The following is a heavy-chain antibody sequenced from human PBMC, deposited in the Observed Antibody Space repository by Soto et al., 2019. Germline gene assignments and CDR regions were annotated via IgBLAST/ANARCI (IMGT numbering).Heavy chain of an antibody. V-gene: IGHV1-46*01. CDR3: ARDAGYCTNGVCYTDYYYYGMDV. J-gene: IGHJ6*02. CDR1: GYTFTSYY. Sequence: QVQLVQSGAEVKKPGASVKVSCKASGYTFTSYYMHWVRQAPGQGLEWMGIINPSGGSTSNAQRFQGRVTMTRDTSTSTVYMELSSLRSEDTAVYYCARDAGYCTNGVCYTDYYYYGMDVWGQGTTVTVSS. CDR2: INPSGGST. D-gene: IGHD2-8*01.